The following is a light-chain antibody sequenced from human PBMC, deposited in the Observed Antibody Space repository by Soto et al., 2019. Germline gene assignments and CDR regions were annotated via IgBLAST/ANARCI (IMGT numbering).Light chain of an antibody. CDR1: SSKIGAGYD. J-gene: IGLJ2*01. CDR3: QSYDRSPSQDVV. V-gene: IGLV1-40*01. Sequence: QSVLTQPPSVSGAPGQNVTISCTESSSKIGAGYDVHWYQHLPGRAPKLLISSNSNRAPGVPDRFSGSRSGTSASLAITGLQADDESDYFCQSYDRSPSQDVVFGGGTKVTVL. CDR2: SNS.